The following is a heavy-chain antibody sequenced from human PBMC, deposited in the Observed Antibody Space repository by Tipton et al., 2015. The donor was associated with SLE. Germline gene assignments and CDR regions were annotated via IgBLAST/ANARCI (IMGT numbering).Heavy chain of an antibody. D-gene: IGHD3/OR15-3a*01. Sequence: TLSLTCTVSGGSISSYYWSWIRQPPGKGLEWIGYIYYSGSTNYNPSLKSRVTISVDTSKNQFSLKLSSVTAADTAVYYCARFGLPPPPSFFDYWGQGTLVTVSS. V-gene: IGHV4-59*01. CDR1: GGSISSYY. CDR3: ARFGLPPPPSFFDY. CDR2: IYYSGST. J-gene: IGHJ4*02.